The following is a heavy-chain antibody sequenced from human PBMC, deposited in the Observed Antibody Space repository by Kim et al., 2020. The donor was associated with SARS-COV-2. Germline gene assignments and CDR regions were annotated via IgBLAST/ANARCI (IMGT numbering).Heavy chain of an antibody. D-gene: IGHD2-15*01. CDR3: ARGGWSLDY. J-gene: IGHJ4*02. Sequence: SETLSLTCAVSGAFISGHHWSWLRQPPGKGLEWIGYIYHSGSTNYNPSLKSRVTISLDTSKNQFSLKLSSVTAADTALYYCARGGWSLDYWGQRTLVTVSS. CDR1: GAFISGHH. V-gene: IGHV4-59*11. CDR2: IYHSGST.